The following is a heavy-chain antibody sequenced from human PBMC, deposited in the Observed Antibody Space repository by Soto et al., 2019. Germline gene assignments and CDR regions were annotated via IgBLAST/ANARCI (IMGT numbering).Heavy chain of an antibody. CDR1: GFTFNNAW. D-gene: IGHD3-10*02. Sequence: PGESLRLCCVVSGFTFNNAWMSWFRQAPGKGLEWVGRIKSKSEGETTDYAAPVKGRFTIARDDSKNTLYLQMDSLRTEDTAVYYCTTVTVVNVHSDYWGQGTLVTVSS. CDR3: TTVTVVNVHSDY. CDR2: IKSKSEGETT. V-gene: IGHV3-15*01. J-gene: IGHJ4*02.